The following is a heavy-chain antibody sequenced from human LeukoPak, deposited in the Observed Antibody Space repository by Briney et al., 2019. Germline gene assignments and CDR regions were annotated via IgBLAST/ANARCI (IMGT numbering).Heavy chain of an antibody. Sequence: SETLSLTCTVSGGSINTNSYYWGWIRQPPGKGLEWIGSIYYSGGIYYNPSLKSRVTASVDTSKNQFSLKLTSVTAADTAVYYCVRHRYVPGAFDFWGQGTMATVSS. D-gene: IGHD3-9*01. J-gene: IGHJ3*01. CDR3: VRHRYVPGAFDF. V-gene: IGHV4-39*01. CDR1: GGSINTNSYY. CDR2: IYYSGGI.